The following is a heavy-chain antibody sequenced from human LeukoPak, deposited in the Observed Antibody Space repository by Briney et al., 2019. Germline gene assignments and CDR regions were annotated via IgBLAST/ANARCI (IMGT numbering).Heavy chain of an antibody. CDR2: IKQDGSEK. Sequence: GGSLRLSCAASGFTFSSYWMSWVRQAPGKGLEWVANIKQDGSEKYYVDSVKGRFTISRDNAKNSLYLQMNSLRAEDTALYYCAKAHTVTTYYFDYWGQGTLVTVSS. J-gene: IGHJ4*02. V-gene: IGHV3-7*03. D-gene: IGHD4-11*01. CDR3: AKAHTVTTYYFDY. CDR1: GFTFSSYW.